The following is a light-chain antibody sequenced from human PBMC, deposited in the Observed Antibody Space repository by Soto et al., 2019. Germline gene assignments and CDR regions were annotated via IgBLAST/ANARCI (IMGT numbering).Light chain of an antibody. V-gene: IGLV3-21*04. J-gene: IGLJ2*01. CDR2: YDS. Sequence: SYELTQPPSVSVAPGKTARITCGGTNIGGKSVNWYQQKPGQAPVLVIYYDSDRPSGIPGRFSGSNSGNTATLTISRVEAGDEADYYCQVWDSSSDHVVFGGGTKLTVL. CDR3: QVWDSSSDHVV. CDR1: NIGGKS.